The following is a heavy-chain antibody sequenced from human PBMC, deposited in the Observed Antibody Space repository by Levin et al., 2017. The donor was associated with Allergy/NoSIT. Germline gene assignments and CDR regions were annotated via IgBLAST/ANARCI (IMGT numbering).Heavy chain of an antibody. CDR3: ARMEYCGGDCYDWYFDL. CDR2: TSAYTGYT. D-gene: IGHD2-21*02. CDR1: GYSFINYG. Sequence: GASVKVSCKASGYSFINYGISWVRQAPGQGLEFMGWTSAYTGYTNYAQKFQGRVTLTTDTSTSTAYMELRSLRSDDTAVYYCARMEYCGGDCYDWYFDLWGRGTLVTVSS. V-gene: IGHV1-18*01. J-gene: IGHJ2*01.